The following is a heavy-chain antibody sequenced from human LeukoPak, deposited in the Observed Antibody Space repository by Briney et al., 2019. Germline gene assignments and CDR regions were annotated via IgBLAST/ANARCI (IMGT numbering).Heavy chain of an antibody. D-gene: IGHD5-12*01. CDR3: ARWDRVDIAATNDDY. Sequence: ASVTVSCKASGYTFTTYTISWVRQAPGQGLEWMGWISVYNGNTNTALKFQGRFTMTADRSTSTAYMELRSLTSDDTAVYYCARWDRVDIAATNDDYWGQGTLVTVSS. V-gene: IGHV1-18*04. J-gene: IGHJ4*02. CDR2: ISVYNGNT. CDR1: GYTFTTYT.